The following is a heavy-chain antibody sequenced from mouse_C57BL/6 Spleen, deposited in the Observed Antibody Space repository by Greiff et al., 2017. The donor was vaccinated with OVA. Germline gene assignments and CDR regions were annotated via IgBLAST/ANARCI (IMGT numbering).Heavy chain of an antibody. V-gene: IGHV1-19*01. D-gene: IGHD2-4*01. CDR3: AIYYDYDWFAY. J-gene: IGHJ3*01. CDR2: INPYNGGT. Sequence: EVKLMESGPVLVKPGASVKMSCKASGYTFTDYYMNWVKQSHGKSLEWIGVINPYNGGTSYNQKFKGKATLTVDKSSSTAYMELNSLTSEDSAVYYCAIYYDYDWFAYWGQGTLVTVSA. CDR1: GYTFTDYY.